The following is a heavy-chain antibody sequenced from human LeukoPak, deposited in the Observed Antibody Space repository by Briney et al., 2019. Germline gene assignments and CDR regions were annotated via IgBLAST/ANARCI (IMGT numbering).Heavy chain of an antibody. CDR3: ATVGVLWFGELFAY. D-gene: IGHD3-10*01. V-gene: IGHV1-24*01. Sequence: ASVKVSCKVSGYTLTELSMHWVRQAPGKGLEWMGGFDPEDGETIYAQKFQGRVTMTEDTSTDTAYMELSSLRSEDTAVYYCATVGVLWFGELFAYWGQGTLVTVSS. CDR1: GYTLTELS. J-gene: IGHJ4*02. CDR2: FDPEDGET.